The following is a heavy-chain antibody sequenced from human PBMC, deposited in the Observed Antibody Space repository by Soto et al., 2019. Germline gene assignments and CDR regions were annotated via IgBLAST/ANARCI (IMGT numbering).Heavy chain of an antibody. V-gene: IGHV4-59*08. Sequence: QVQLQESGPGLVRPSETLSLTCTVSSDSFSSYYWFWIRQSPGKGLERIGYTDYTGHTNYNPSLKSRVTISGDTSKNQFSLRLSSVTAADTAVYYCARAVGDPLYYLDYWGQGTLVTVSS. J-gene: IGHJ4*02. CDR1: SDSFSSYY. D-gene: IGHD6-19*01. CDR2: TDYTGHT. CDR3: ARAVGDPLYYLDY.